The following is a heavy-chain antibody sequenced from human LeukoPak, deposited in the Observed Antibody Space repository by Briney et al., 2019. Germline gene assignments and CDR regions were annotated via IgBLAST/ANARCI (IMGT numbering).Heavy chain of an antibody. D-gene: IGHD5-24*01. CDR3: ASGPRDGYNFYYYYGMDV. V-gene: IGHV1-69*13. J-gene: IGHJ6*02. CDR1: GGTFSSYA. Sequence: ASVKVSCKASGGTFSSYAISWVRQAPGQGLEWMGGIIPIFGTANYAQKFQGRVTITADESTSTAYMELSSLRSEDTAVYYCASGPRDGYNFYYYYGMDVWGQGTRSPSP. CDR2: IIPIFGTA.